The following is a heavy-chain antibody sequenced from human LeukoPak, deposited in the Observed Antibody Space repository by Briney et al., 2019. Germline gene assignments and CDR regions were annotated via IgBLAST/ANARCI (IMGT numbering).Heavy chain of an antibody. CDR2: FRGSGGST. CDR3: TRCVYGAAADETGGH. D-gene: IGHD6-13*01. V-gene: IGHV3-23*01. J-gene: IGHJ4*02. Sequence: GVSLRLSCRVSVLPFSICAVRWVRQSTGEGREWVSAFRGSGGSTYCGHCVEERLIIPRESSKNTLYLQMSSLRAEQKAVYYCTRCVYGAAADETGGHWGQGNLVTVSS. CDR1: VLPFSICA.